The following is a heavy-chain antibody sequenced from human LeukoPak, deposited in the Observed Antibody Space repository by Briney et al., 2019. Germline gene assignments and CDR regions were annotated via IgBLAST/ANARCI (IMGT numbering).Heavy chain of an antibody. V-gene: IGHV4-59*01. Sequence: SETLSLTCTVSGGSISSYYWSWIRQPPGKGLEWIGYIYYSGSTNNTPSLKSRVTISVDTSKNQFSLKLSSVTAADTAVYYCARDTGVYVWGSYRPGGLFDYWGQGTLVTVSS. CDR3: ARDTGVYVWGSYRPGGLFDY. CDR2: IYYSGST. D-gene: IGHD3-16*02. J-gene: IGHJ4*02. CDR1: GGSISSYY.